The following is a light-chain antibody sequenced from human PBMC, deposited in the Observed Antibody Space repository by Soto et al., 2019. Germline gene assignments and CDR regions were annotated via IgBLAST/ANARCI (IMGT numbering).Light chain of an antibody. J-gene: IGLJ2*01. CDR3: SSFTNSGTVV. CDR1: SSDVGGHNY. V-gene: IGLV2-14*01. Sequence: QSALTQPASVSGSPGQSITISSTGTSSDVGGHNYVSWYQQHPGKAPKNMIYEVNNGPSGVSDRFSGSKSGNTASLTISGLQAEDAAYYYCSSFTNSGTVVFGGGTKLTVL. CDR2: EVN.